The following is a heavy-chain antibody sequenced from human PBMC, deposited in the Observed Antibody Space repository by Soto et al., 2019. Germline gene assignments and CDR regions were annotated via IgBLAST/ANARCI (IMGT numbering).Heavy chain of an antibody. V-gene: IGHV3-9*01. CDR2: ISWNSGSI. Sequence: GGSLRLTCAASGFTFDDYAMHWVRQAPGKGLEWVSGISWNSGSIGYADSVKGRFTISRDNAKNSLYLQMNSLRAEDTALYYCAKDSDATFGVVTGNWFDPWGQGTLVTVSS. D-gene: IGHD3-3*01. CDR1: GFTFDDYA. J-gene: IGHJ5*02. CDR3: AKDSDATFGVVTGNWFDP.